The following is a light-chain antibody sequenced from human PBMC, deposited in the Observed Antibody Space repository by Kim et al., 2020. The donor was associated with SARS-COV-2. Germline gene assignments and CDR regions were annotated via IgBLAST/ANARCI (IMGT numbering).Light chain of an antibody. CDR2: YDS. Sequence: SYELTQPPSVSVAPGKTARITCGGNNIGSKSVHWYQQKPGQATVLVIYYDSDRPSGIPERFSGYNSGNTATLTISRVEAGDEADYYCQVWDRSSDHVVFGGGTQLTVL. V-gene: IGLV3-21*04. CDR1: NIGSKS. J-gene: IGLJ2*01. CDR3: QVWDRSSDHVV.